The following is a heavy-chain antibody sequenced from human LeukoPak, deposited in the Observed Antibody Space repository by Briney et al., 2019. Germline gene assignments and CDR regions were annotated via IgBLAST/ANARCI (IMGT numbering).Heavy chain of an antibody. CDR1: GFTFNNSA. V-gene: IGHV3-23*01. D-gene: IGHD3-10*01. CDR3: SRHGPRGPFASGTSRVYYGLDV. Sequence: GGSLRLSCAASGFTFNNSAMSWVRQAPGKGLEWVSSISGSGRSTYYADSVKGRFTVSKDSSKNTLFLQTNSLRPDDTAIYYCSRHGPRGPFASGTSRVYYGLDVWGKGTTVTVSS. J-gene: IGHJ6*04. CDR2: ISGSGRST.